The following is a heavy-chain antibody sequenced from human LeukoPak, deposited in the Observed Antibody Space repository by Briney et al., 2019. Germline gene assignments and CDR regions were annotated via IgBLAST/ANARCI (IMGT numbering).Heavy chain of an antibody. CDR2: ISSSGSTI. V-gene: IGHV3-11*04. CDR3: ARVPYYDFWSGYLADY. CDR1: GFTFSDYY. Sequence: GGSLRLSCAASGFTFSDYYMSWIRQAPGKGLEWVSYISSSGSTIYYADSVKGRFTISRDNAKNSLYLQMNSLRAEDTAVHYCARVPYYDFWSGYLADYWGQGTLVTVSS. J-gene: IGHJ4*02. D-gene: IGHD3-3*01.